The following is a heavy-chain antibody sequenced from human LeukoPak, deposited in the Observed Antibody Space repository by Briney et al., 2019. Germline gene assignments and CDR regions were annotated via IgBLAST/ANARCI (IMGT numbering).Heavy chain of an antibody. J-gene: IGHJ4*02. D-gene: IGHD7-27*01. CDR2: ISATGGST. V-gene: IGHV3-23*01. CDR3: AKDPPGVRRAFDY. CDR1: GFTFSSYG. Sequence: GGSLRLSCAASGFTFSSYGMSWVRQAPGKGLEWVSAISATGGSTYYADSVRGRFTISRDNAKSTLYLQMHSLRAEDTAVYYCAKDPPGVRRAFDYWGQGTLVTVSS.